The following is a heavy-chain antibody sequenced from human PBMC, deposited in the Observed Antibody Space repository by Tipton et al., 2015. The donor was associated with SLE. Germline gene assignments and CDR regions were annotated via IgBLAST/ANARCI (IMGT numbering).Heavy chain of an antibody. D-gene: IGHD3-22*01. Sequence: TLSLTCTVSGDSISTYYWSWIRQPPGKGLEWIGYISYSGSTNYNPSLKSRVTISVDTSKNQFSLKLSSVTAADTAVYYCARGRITMKMWGQGTLVTVSS. CDR3: ARGRITMKM. J-gene: IGHJ4*02. CDR2: ISYSGST. V-gene: IGHV4-59*12. CDR1: GDSISTYY.